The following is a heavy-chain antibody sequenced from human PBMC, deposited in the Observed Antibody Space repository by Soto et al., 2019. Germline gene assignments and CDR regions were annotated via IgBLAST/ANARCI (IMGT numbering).Heavy chain of an antibody. CDR1: DGSISNYY. CDR3: ARDSTNWFDP. J-gene: IGHJ5*02. CDR2: IYYSGST. V-gene: IGHV4-59*01. Sequence: SETLSLTCTVSDGSISNYYWSWIRQPPGKGLEWIGYIYYSGSTNYNPSLKSRVTISVDTSKNQFSLKLSSVTAADTAVYYCARDSTNWFDPWGQGTLVTVSS.